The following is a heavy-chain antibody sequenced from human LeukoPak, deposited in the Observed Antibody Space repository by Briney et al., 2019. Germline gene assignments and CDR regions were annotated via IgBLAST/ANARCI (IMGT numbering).Heavy chain of an antibody. J-gene: IGHJ4*02. CDR1: NGSISSSY. V-gene: IGHV4-59*01. D-gene: IGHD6-13*01. CDR3: ARKLRYSSSWYYFDY. Sequence: PSETLPLTCTVANGSISSSYWSWIRQPPGKGLEWIGYIYYSGSPNYNPSLKSRVTISVDTSKNQFSLKLTSVTAADTAVYYCARKLRYSSSWYYFDYWGQGTLVTVSS. CDR2: IYYSGSP.